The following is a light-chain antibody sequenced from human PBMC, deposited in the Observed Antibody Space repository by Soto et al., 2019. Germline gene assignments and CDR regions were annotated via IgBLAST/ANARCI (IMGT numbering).Light chain of an antibody. CDR3: SSYAGSNNFV. V-gene: IGLV1-40*01. Sequence: QSVLTQPPSVSGAPGQTITISCTGSSSNIGAGYDVHWYQQLPGRAPKLLIYGNNNRPSGVPDRFSGSKSGTSVSLAITGLRGEDEADYYCSSYAGSNNFVFGTGTKLTVL. CDR1: SSNIGAGYD. CDR2: GNN. J-gene: IGLJ1*01.